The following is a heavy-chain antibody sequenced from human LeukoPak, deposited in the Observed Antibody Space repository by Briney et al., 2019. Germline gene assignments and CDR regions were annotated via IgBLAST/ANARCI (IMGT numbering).Heavy chain of an antibody. CDR3: ARFRVGSGWYGAFDY. Sequence: PGGSLGLSCAASGFTFSSYEMNWVRQAPGKGLEWVSYISSSGSTIYYADSVKGRFSISRDNAKNSLYLQMNSLRAEDTAVYYCARFRVGSGWYGAFDYWGQGTLVTVSS. CDR2: ISSSGSTI. V-gene: IGHV3-48*03. J-gene: IGHJ4*02. CDR1: GFTFSSYE. D-gene: IGHD6-19*01.